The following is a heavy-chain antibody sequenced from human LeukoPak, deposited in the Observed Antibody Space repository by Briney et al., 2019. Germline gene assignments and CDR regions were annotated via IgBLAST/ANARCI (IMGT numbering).Heavy chain of an antibody. CDR2: IKQDGSEK. D-gene: IGHD3-10*01. CDR3: ARAPTSYYYYGSGSYYNVDYFDY. CDR1: GFTFSSYW. V-gene: IGHV3-7*01. Sequence: GGSLRLSCAASGFTFSSYWMSWVRQAPGKGLEWVANIKQDGSEKYYVDSVKGRFTISRDNAKNSLYLQMNSLRAEDTAVYYCARAPTSYYYYGSGSYYNVDYFDYWGQGTLVTVSS. J-gene: IGHJ4*02.